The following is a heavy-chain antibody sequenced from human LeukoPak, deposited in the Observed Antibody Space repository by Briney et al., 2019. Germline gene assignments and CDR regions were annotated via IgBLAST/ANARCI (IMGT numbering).Heavy chain of an antibody. CDR2: INHSGST. CDR3: ARNFDY. CDR1: GGSFSNNY. J-gene: IGHJ4*02. V-gene: IGHV4-34*01. Sequence: SETLSLTCAVHGGSFSNNYWSWLRQPPGKGLEWIGEINHSGSTNYNPSLKSRVTISVDTSKNQFSLKLSSVTAADTAVYYCARNFDYWGQGTLVTVSS.